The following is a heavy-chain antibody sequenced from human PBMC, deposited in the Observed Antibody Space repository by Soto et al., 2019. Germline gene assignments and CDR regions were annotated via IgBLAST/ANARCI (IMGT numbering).Heavy chain of an antibody. CDR1: GASLNNYN. V-gene: IGHV4-4*07. D-gene: IGHD2-2*01. Sequence: ETLSLACPVSGASLNNYNWNWIRQSAGTGLEWIGRIYSSGKTYYNPSLKSRVTLSLDMLNNQISLKVTSVTAADTAMYYCARERTYQMFGDDALDFWGLGTTVTVSS. CDR2: IYSSGKT. J-gene: IGHJ3*01. CDR3: ARERTYQMFGDDALDF.